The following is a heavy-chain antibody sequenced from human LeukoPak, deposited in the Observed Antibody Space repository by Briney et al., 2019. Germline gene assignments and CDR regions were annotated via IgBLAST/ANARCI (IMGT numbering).Heavy chain of an antibody. CDR3: ARAYYDILTGDNDWYFDL. CDR2: INHSGST. V-gene: IGHV4-34*01. J-gene: IGHJ2*01. CDR1: GGSFSGYY. D-gene: IGHD3-9*01. Sequence: SETLSLTCAVYGGSFSGYYWSWIRQPPGKGLEWIGEINHSGSTNYNPSLKSRVTISVDTSKNQFSLKLSSVTAADTAVYYCARAYYDILTGDNDWYFDLWGRGTLVTVSS.